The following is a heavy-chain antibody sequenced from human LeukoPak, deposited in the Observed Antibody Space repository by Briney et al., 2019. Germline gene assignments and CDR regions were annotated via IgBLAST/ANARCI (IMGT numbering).Heavy chain of an antibody. J-gene: IGHJ4*02. D-gene: IGHD2-15*01. V-gene: IGHV3-7*05. Sequence: GSLRLSCAASGFPFSAYWMNWVRQAPGGGLEWLAVIKKDGSETYYVGSVKGRFTITRDNAKNALYLQMNSLRVDDSAVYYCAGGGGFRPVHWGSGTLVSVSA. CDR2: IKKDGSET. CDR1: GFPFSAYW. CDR3: AGGGGFRPVH.